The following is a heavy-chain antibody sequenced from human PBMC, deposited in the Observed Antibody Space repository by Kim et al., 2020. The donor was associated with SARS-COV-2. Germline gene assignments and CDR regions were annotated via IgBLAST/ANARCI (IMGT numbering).Heavy chain of an antibody. J-gene: IGHJ4*02. D-gene: IGHD2-15*01. Sequence: SETLSLTCAVYGGSFSGYYWSWIRQPPGKGLEWIGEINHSGSTNYNPSLKSRVTISVDTSKNQFSLKLSSVTAADTAVYYCARGDIVVVVAATPLFDCWGQGTLVTVSS. CDR2: INHSGST. CDR1: GGSFSGYY. CDR3: ARGDIVVVVAATPLFDC. V-gene: IGHV4-34*01.